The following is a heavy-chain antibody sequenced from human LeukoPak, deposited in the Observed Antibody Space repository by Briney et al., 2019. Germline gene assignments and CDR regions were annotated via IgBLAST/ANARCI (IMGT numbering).Heavy chain of an antibody. V-gene: IGHV1-2*02. CDR2: INPNSGGT. J-gene: IGHJ6*03. CDR3: ARDRLLYPYMDV. Sequence: ASVKVSCKASGYTFTGYYMHWVRQAPGQGLEWMGWINPNSGGTNYAQKFQGRVTMTRDTSISTAYMELSRLRSEDTAVYYCARDRLLYPYMDVWGKGTTVTVSS. CDR1: GYTFTGYY. D-gene: IGHD2-8*01.